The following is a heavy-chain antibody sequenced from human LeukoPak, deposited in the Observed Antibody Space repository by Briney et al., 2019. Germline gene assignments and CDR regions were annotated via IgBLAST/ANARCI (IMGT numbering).Heavy chain of an antibody. CDR3: AKDIGYSYGKGYFDY. CDR1: GFTLSSSW. J-gene: IGHJ4*02. CDR2: INRDGSST. D-gene: IGHD5-18*01. Sequence: GGSLRLSCAASGFTLSSSWMHWVRQAPGKGLVWVSRINRDGSSTSYADSVKGRFTISRDNAKNSLYLQMNSLRAEDTALYYCAKDIGYSYGKGYFDYWGQGTLVTVSS. V-gene: IGHV3-74*01.